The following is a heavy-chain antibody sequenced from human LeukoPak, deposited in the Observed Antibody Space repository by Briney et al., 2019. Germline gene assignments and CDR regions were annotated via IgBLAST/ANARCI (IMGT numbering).Heavy chain of an antibody. CDR3: ARDRSSDWHFDF. D-gene: IGHD6-19*01. CDR1: GFTFSHYN. Sequence: GGSLRLSCAASGFTFSHYNMNWVRQAPGKGLEWVSSISGSTGYIYYADSAKGQFTISRDNAKNSLFLQMNSLRAEDTAVYYCARDRSSDWHFDFWGPGTPVTVSS. V-gene: IGHV3-21*01. J-gene: IGHJ4*02. CDR2: ISGSTGYI.